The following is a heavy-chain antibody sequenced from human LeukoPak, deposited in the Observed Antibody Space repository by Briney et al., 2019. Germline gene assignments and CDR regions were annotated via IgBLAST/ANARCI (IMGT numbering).Heavy chain of an antibody. J-gene: IGHJ4*02. D-gene: IGHD7-27*01. CDR1: GGPLNVFY. Sequence: SETLSLTCCVSGGPLNVFYWSWIRQPAGKGLQWIGPISTSGNTDYNPSLKSRHTMSVDTSKNQFSLKLSSVTAADTAMYYCATRKLGNDYWGQGTLVTVSS. CDR2: ISTSGNT. CDR3: ATRKLGNDY. V-gene: IGHV4-4*07.